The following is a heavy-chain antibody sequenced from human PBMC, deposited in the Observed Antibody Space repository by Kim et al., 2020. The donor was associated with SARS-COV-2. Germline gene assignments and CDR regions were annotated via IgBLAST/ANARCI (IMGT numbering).Heavy chain of an antibody. V-gene: IGHV4-61*03. CDR2: IYNSGNT. CDR3: ARVPFTFGSSGSSSYFDY. Sequence: SETLSLTCTVSGGSVSSDYYYWTWIRQPPGQGLEWIGNIYNSGNTKYNPSLESRVTITVDTSQNHFSLQLTSVTAADTAIFYCARVPFTFGSSGSSSYFDYWGQGSMVTVSS. CDR1: GGSVSSDYYY. J-gene: IGHJ4*02. D-gene: IGHD3-22*01.